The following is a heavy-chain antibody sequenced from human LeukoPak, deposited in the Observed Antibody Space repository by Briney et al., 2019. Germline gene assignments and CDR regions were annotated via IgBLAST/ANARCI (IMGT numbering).Heavy chain of an antibody. D-gene: IGHD3-3*01. CDR2: IKQDGSER. V-gene: IGHV3-7*01. CDR3: ARVLARRVVIIGYFDY. CDR1: GFTFSSYW. J-gene: IGHJ4*02. Sequence: SGGSLRLSCAASGFTFSSYWMSWVRRAPGKGLEWVANIKQDGSERFYVDPVEGRFTISRDNDKNSLYLQMSSLRAEDTAVYYCARVLARRVVIIGYFDYWGQGTLVTVSS.